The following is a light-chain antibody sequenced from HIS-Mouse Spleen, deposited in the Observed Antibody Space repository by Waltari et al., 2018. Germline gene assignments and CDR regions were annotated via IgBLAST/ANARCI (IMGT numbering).Light chain of an antibody. CDR2: GNS. Sequence: QSVLTQPPSVSGAPGQRVTISCTGSSSNIGAGYDVHWYQQLPGTAPKLLIYGNSNRPSGVPDLFSGSKSGPSASLAITGLQAEDEADYYCQSYDSSLSGVVFGGGTKLTVL. V-gene: IGLV1-40*01. J-gene: IGLJ2*01. CDR3: QSYDSSLSGVV. CDR1: SSNIGAGYD.